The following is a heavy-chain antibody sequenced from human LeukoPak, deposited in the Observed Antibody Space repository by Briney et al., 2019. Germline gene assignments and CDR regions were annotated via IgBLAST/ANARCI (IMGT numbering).Heavy chain of an antibody. CDR1: GGSISSSDYY. V-gene: IGHV4-39*01. Sequence: PSVTLSLTCTVSGGSISSSDYYWGWIRQPPGRRLEWIGTIYYSGSTSYNPSLKGRVTMSVDTSKNQFSLKLSYVTAADTAVYYCARHHRSGYYEVDYWGQGTLVTVSS. J-gene: IGHJ4*02. CDR3: ARHHRSGYYEVDY. D-gene: IGHD6-25*01. CDR2: IYYSGST.